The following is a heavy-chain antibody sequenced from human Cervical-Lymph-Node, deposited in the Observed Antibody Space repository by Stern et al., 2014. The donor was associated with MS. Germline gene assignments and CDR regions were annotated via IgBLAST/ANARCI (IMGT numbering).Heavy chain of an antibody. D-gene: IGHD4-17*01. V-gene: IGHV1-3*01. CDR3: AGGETDYGEPLDY. Sequence: QAQLVQSGAEVKKPGASVKVSCKASGYTFTSYAMHWVRQAPGQRLEWMGWINAGNGNKKSSQKFQGRVTITRDTSASTAYMELSSLRSEDTAVYYCAGGETDYGEPLDYWGQGTLVTVSS. CDR1: GYTFTSYA. J-gene: IGHJ4*02. CDR2: INAGNGNK.